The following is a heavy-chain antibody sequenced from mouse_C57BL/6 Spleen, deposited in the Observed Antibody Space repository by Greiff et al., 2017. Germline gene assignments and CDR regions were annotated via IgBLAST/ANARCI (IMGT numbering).Heavy chain of an antibody. CDR3: ARPLYDYDRFAY. D-gene: IGHD2-4*01. V-gene: IGHV5-6*01. CDR2: ISSGGSYT. J-gene: IGHJ3*01. Sequence: DVHLVESGGDLVKPGGSLKLSCAASGFTFSSYGMSWVRQTPDKRLEWVATISSGGSYTYYPDSVKGRFTISRDNAKNTLYLQMSSLKSEDTAMYYCARPLYDYDRFAYWGQGTLVTVSA. CDR1: GFTFSSYG.